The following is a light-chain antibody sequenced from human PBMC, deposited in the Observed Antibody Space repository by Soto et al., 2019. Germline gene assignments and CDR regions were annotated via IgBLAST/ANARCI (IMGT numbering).Light chain of an antibody. V-gene: IGKV4-1*01. J-gene: IGKJ2*01. CDR2: WTS. CDR1: QSVLYSSNNKNY. CDR3: HQYYSLPYT. Sequence: DIVLTQSPDSLAVSLGETATINCRSSQSVLYSSNNKNYLAWYQQKPGHPPKLLIYWTSTRESGVPDRFSGSGSGTDFTPTIRSLHAADVAVYYCHQYYSLPYTFVKGTKLEIK.